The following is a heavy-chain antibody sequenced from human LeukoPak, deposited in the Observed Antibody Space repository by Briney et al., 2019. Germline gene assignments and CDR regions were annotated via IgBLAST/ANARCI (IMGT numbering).Heavy chain of an antibody. Sequence: GGSLRLSCAASGFTFSNHAMTWVRQAPGKGLEWVSVISGGSTSEYYADSVKGRFTISRDNSKNTLSLQMNSLRAEDTAVYYCAKADYYDSSGYPICYWGQGTLVTVSS. CDR3: AKADYYDSSGYPICY. J-gene: IGHJ4*02. V-gene: IGHV3-23*01. D-gene: IGHD3-22*01. CDR1: GFTFSNHA. CDR2: ISGGSTSE.